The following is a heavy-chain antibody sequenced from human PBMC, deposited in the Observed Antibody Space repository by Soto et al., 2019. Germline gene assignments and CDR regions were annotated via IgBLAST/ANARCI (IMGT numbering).Heavy chain of an antibody. CDR2: IYYSGTT. V-gene: IGHV4-28*01. J-gene: IGHJ4*02. CDR3: ARREIQGPIDY. Sequence: PSESLCLTYAVSGSSIRSINWWGWIRQPPGKGLEWIGYIYYSGTTYYNPSLKSRVTMSVDTSKNQFSLKLTSVTAVDTAVYYCARREIQGPIDYWGQG. D-gene: IGHD1-26*01. CDR1: GSSIRSINW.